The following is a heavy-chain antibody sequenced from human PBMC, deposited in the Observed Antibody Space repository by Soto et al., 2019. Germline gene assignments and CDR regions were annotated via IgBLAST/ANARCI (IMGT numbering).Heavy chain of an antibody. CDR1: GFSFSDYA. CDR2: ISYDGSIT. Sequence: QVQLVESGGGVVQPRRSPRLSCAASGFSFSDYAMHWVRQAPGKGLEWVTAISYDGSITHYAESVRGRFSVSRDNANHTMYLQMNSLRDEDTAVYYCARTRMLAYYYGMDVWGQGTTVTVSS. CDR3: ARTRMLAYYYGMDV. V-gene: IGHV3-30-3*01. J-gene: IGHJ6*02. D-gene: IGHD2-15*01.